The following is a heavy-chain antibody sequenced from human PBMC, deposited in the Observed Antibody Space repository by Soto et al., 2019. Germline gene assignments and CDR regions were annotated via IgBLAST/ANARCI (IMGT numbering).Heavy chain of an antibody. Sequence: SVKVSCKASGGTFSSYAISWVRQAPGQGLEWMGGIIPIFGTANYAQKFQGRVTITADESTSTAYMELSSLRSEDTAVYYCAIKKEEMSKLEWELLPPYNWSDPWGQGTLVTVSS. CDR3: AIKKEEMSKLEWELLPPYNWSDP. CDR2: IIPIFGTA. CDR1: GGTFSSYA. D-gene: IGHD1-26*01. V-gene: IGHV1-69*13. J-gene: IGHJ5*02.